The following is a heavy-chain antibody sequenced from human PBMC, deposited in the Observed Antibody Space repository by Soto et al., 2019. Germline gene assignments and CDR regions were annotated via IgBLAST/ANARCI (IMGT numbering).Heavy chain of an antibody. CDR2: FSASGDS. J-gene: IGHJ6*01. Sequence: QVQLKESGPKLVRPSETLSLNCSVTVSGGSMKSYYWTWIRQPAGKGLEWVGRFSASGDSIHNPSLKNRVTMSLDTPKNIVSLSLSSATAADTAVYYCARDMFPYGMDVWGQGAMVTVSS. CDR3: ARDMFPYGMDV. D-gene: IGHD3-10*02. CDR1: VSGGSMKSYY. V-gene: IGHV4-4*07.